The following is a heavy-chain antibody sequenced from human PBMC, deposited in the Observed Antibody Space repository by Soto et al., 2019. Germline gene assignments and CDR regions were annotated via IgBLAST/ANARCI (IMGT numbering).Heavy chain of an antibody. V-gene: IGHV3-33*01. Sequence: GGSLRLSCAASGFPFSSYGMHWVRQAPGKGLEWVAVIWYDGSNKYYADSVKGRFTISRDNSKNTLYLQMNSLRAEDTAVYYCARDRYDSSGYYPFDYWGQGTLVTVSS. CDR2: IWYDGSNK. J-gene: IGHJ4*02. CDR3: ARDRYDSSGYYPFDY. D-gene: IGHD3-22*01. CDR1: GFPFSSYG.